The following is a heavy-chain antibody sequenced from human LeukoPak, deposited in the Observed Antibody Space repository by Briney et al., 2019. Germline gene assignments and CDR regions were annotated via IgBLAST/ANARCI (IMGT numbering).Heavy chain of an antibody. J-gene: IGHJ5*02. CDR1: GFTFSSYA. CDR2: ISYDGSNK. V-gene: IGHV3-30*04. CDR3: ARAQRITMVWGDIHWFDP. Sequence: PGGSLRLTCAASGFTFSSYAMHWVRHAPGKGLEWVAVISYDGSNKYYADSVKGRFTISRDNSKNTLYLQMNSLRAEDTAVYYCARAQRITMVWGDIHWFDPWGQGTLVTVSS. D-gene: IGHD3-10*01.